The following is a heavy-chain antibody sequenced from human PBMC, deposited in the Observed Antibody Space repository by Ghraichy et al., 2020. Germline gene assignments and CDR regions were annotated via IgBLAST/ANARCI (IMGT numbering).Heavy chain of an antibody. V-gene: IGHV3-21*01. Sequence: GGSLSLSCAASGFTFSSYSMNWVRQAPGKGLEWVSSISSSSSYIYYADSVKGRFTISRDNAKNSLYLQMNSLRAEDTAVYYCARDAVYYGSGSYETYSWFDPWGQGTLVTVSS. CDR1: GFTFSSYS. CDR2: ISSSSSYI. D-gene: IGHD3-10*01. CDR3: ARDAVYYGSGSYETYSWFDP. J-gene: IGHJ5*02.